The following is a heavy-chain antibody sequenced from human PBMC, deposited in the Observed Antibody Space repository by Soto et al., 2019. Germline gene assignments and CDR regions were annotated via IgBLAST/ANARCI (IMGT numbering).Heavy chain of an antibody. J-gene: IGHJ4*02. CDR3: AKRGFCSSTSCYYDY. D-gene: IGHD2-2*01. Sequence: GGSLRLSCAASGFTFSNEALTWVRLPPGKGLEWVSAISVSGASTYYADSVKGRFTISRDNSKNTLYLQMSSLRAEDTAVYFCAKRGFCSSTSCYYDYWGQGTLVTVSS. CDR1: GFTFSNEA. CDR2: ISVSGAST. V-gene: IGHV3-23*01.